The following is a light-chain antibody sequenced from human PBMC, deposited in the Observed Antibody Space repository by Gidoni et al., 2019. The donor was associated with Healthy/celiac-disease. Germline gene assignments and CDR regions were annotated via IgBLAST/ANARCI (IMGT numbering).Light chain of an antibody. CDR2: SIN. CDR1: SSNIGSNT. Sequence: QSVLTQPPPASGTPGQRVTISCSGSSSNIGSNTVNWYQQLPGTAPKLLIDSINQRPSGLPDRFSGSKSGTSASLAIRGLQSEDEADYYCAAWDDSLNGWVFGGGTKLTVL. J-gene: IGLJ3*02. V-gene: IGLV1-44*01. CDR3: AAWDDSLNGWV.